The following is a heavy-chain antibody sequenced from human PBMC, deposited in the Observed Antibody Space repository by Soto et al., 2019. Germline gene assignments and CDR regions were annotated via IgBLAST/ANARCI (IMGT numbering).Heavy chain of an antibody. CDR1: GFTFSSYA. CDR3: ARDRLSSPFDH. V-gene: IGHV3-30-3*01. Sequence: QVQLVESGGGVVQPGRSLRLSCAASGFTFSSYAMHWVRQAPGKGLEWVAVISYDGSNKYYADSVKGRFTISRDNSKKTMYLQMNSLRADDTAVYYCARDRLSSPFDHWGQGTLVTVSS. CDR2: ISYDGSNK. J-gene: IGHJ5*02. D-gene: IGHD6-25*01.